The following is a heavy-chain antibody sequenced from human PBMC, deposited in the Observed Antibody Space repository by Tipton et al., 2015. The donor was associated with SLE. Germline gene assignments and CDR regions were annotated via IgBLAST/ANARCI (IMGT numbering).Heavy chain of an antibody. CDR2: ISAYNGYT. J-gene: IGHJ4*02. CDR3: ARGPISSSWFPFDC. D-gene: IGHD6-13*01. Sequence: QSGPEVKKPGASVKVSCRASGYTFSTDGISWVRQAPGQGLEWMGWISAYNGYTNYAQKLQGRVTMTIDTSTSTAYMELRGLRSDDPAVYFCARGPISSSWFPFDCWGQGTLVTVSS. CDR1: GYTFSTDG. V-gene: IGHV1-18*01.